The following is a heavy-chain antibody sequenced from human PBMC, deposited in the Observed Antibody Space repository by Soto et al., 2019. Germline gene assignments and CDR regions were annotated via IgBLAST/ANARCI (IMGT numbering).Heavy chain of an antibody. CDR3: AKDFLYSNSLPFYFDY. CDR2: SSGSSGST. D-gene: IGHD4-4*01. V-gene: IGHV3-23*01. CDR1: GFTFSSYA. J-gene: IGHJ4*02. Sequence: EVQLLESGGGLVQPGGSLRLSCAASGFTFSSYAMSWVRQAPGKGLDWVSTSSGSSGSTFYADSVKGRFTISRDNSRNSRYLQMNSLRAEDTAVYYCAKDFLYSNSLPFYFDYWGQGSLVTVSS.